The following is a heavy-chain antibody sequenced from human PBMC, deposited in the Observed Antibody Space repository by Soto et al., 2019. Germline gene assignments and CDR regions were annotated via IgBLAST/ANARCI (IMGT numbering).Heavy chain of an antibody. CDR2: SRDKAQSHTT. J-gene: IGHJ4*02. CDR1: GFTFSDHY. V-gene: IGHV3-72*01. CDR3: ARSARLSRFDT. D-gene: IGHD6-25*01. Sequence: GGSLRLSCAASGFTFSDHYMDWVRQAPGKGLEWVGRSRDKAQSHTTEHAASVQGRFTISRDDSQSSLYLQMNSLKTEDTAMYYCARSARLSRFDTWGQGVLVTVSS.